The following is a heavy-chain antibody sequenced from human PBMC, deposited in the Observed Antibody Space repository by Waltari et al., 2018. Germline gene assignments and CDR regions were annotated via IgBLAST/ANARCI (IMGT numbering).Heavy chain of an antibody. D-gene: IGHD4-17*01. CDR2: IYHSGST. V-gene: IGHV4-38-2*01. CDR3: ARLRPFGDYHWYFDL. Sequence: QVQLQESGPGLVKPSETLSLTCAVSGYSISSGYSWGWIRPPPGKGLEWIGSIYHSGSTYYNPSLKSRVTISVDTSKNQFSLKLSSVTAADTAVYYCARLRPFGDYHWYFDLWGRGTLVTVSS. J-gene: IGHJ2*01. CDR1: GYSISSGYS.